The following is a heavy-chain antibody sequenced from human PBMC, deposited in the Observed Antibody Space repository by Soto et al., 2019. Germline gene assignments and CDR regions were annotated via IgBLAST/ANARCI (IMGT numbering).Heavy chain of an antibody. CDR1: GYTFTGYY. CDR3: ARVCFGGGGSCSHRGLGAFDI. V-gene: IGHV1-2*02. D-gene: IGHD2-15*01. Sequence: ASVKVSCKASGYTFTGYYMHWVRQAPGQGLEWMGWINPNSGGTNYAQKFQGRVTMTRDTSISTAYMELSRLRSDDTAVYYCARVCFGGGGSCSHRGLGAFDIWGQGTMVTVSS. J-gene: IGHJ3*02. CDR2: INPNSGGT.